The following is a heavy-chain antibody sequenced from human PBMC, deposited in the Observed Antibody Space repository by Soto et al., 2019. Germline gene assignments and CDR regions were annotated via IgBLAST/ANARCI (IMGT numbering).Heavy chain of an antibody. Sequence: SETLSLTCAVSGGSITSANWWTWVRQPPGGGLEWIGEISHSGITNYKASLKSRVTMSVDKTKNDVSLKLSSVTAADTAVYYCARGRGIAARRSRYYYYGMDVWGQGTTVTVSS. CDR1: GGSITSANW. CDR3: ARGRGIAARRSRYYYYGMDV. D-gene: IGHD6-6*01. CDR2: ISHSGIT. V-gene: IGHV4-4*02. J-gene: IGHJ6*02.